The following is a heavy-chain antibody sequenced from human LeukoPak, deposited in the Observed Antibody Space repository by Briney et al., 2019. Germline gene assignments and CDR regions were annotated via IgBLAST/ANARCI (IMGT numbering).Heavy chain of an antibody. V-gene: IGHV4-39*07. Sequence: SETLSLTCTVSGGSISSSSYYWGWIRQPPGKGLEWIGSIYYSGSTYYNPSLKSRVTISVDTSKNQFSLKLSSVTAADTAVYYCARDLNYYDSSGYYHYFDYWGQGTLVTVSS. CDR1: GGSISSSSYY. CDR2: IYYSGST. CDR3: ARDLNYYDSSGYYHYFDY. J-gene: IGHJ4*02. D-gene: IGHD3-22*01.